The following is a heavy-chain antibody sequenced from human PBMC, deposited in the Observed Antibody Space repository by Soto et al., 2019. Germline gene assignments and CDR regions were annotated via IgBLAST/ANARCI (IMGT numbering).Heavy chain of an antibody. D-gene: IGHD5-12*01. CDR2: ITSTGSST. CDR3: AKGAEGYVVSYLDF. J-gene: IGHJ4*02. Sequence: EVHLLESGGGFVQPGGSLRLSCAASGFTFSNYAMTWVRQAPGKGLEWVSAITSTGSSTYYAASVKGRFTISRDNSKNTLFLQINSLRAVDTAVYYCAKGAEGYVVSYLDFWGQGTLVSVSS. V-gene: IGHV3-23*01. CDR1: GFTFSNYA.